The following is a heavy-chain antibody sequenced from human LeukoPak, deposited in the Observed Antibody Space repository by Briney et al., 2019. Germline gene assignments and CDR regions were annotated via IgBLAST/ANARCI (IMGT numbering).Heavy chain of an antibody. CDR1: GFTFSSYS. Sequence: GGSLRLSCAASGFTFSSYSMNWVRQAPGKGLEWVSYISSSSSTIYYADSVKGRFTISRDNAKNSLYLQMNSLRAEDTAVYYCARDSLAVDVWGKGPRSPSPQ. CDR2: ISSSSSTI. J-gene: IGHJ6*01. V-gene: IGHV3-48*01. CDR3: ARDSLAVDV.